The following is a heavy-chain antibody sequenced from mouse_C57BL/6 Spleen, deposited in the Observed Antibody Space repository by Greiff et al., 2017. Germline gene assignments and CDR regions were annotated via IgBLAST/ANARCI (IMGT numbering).Heavy chain of an antibody. CDR2: IYPGDGDT. J-gene: IGHJ2*01. V-gene: IGHV1-82*01. CDR1: GYAFSSSW. CDR3: ARYYGNLFDY. Sequence: QVQLQQSGPELVKPGASVKISCKASGYAFSSSWMNWVKQRPGKGLEWIGRIYPGDGDTNYNGKFKGKATLTADKSSSTAYMQLSSLTSEDSAVYFCARYYGNLFDYWGKGTTLTVSS. D-gene: IGHD2-1*01.